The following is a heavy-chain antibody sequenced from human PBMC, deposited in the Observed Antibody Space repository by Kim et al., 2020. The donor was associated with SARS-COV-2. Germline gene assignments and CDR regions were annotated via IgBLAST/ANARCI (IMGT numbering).Heavy chain of an antibody. V-gene: IGHV4-61*02. CDR2: IYTSGST. D-gene: IGHD2-2*01. CDR1: GGSISSGSYY. CDR3: ARDLPSGIRSPYCSSTSCRASSSWLVGAFDI. J-gene: IGHJ3*02. Sequence: SETLSLTCTVSGGSISSGSYYWSWIRQPAGKGLEWIGRIYTSGSTNYNPSLKSRVTISVDTSKNQFSLKLSSVTAADTAVYYCARDLPSGIRSPYCSSTSCRASSSWLVGAFDIWGQGTMVTVSS.